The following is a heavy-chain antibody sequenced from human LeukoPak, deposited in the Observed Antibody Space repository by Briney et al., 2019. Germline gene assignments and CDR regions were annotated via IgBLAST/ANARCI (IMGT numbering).Heavy chain of an antibody. CDR1: GYSFTTFH. CDR2: VNPDTGNT. V-gene: IGHV1-8*03. Sequence: ASVKVSCKAAGYSFTTFHINWVRQAPGQGPEWMGWVNPDTGNTGFAQKFQGRVTITQNRSVTTVYMELSSLTSEDTAVYYCARVKEHKYYDILTGYHLGGTALDYWGQGTLVTVSS. J-gene: IGHJ4*02. CDR3: ARVKEHKYYDILTGYHLGGTALDY. D-gene: IGHD3-9*01.